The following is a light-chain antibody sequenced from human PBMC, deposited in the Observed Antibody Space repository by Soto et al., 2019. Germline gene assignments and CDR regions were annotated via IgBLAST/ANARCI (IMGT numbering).Light chain of an antibody. CDR1: SSNIGNNY. J-gene: IGLJ1*01. V-gene: IGLV1-51*02. CDR2: ENN. CDR3: GTWDNSLSAGV. Sequence: QCVLTRPPSVSAAPGQEVTISCSGSSSNIGNNYVSWYQQLPGTAPKLLIYENNKRPSGIPDRFSGSKSGTSATLGITGLQTGDEADYYCGTWDNSLSAGVFGTGTKVTVL.